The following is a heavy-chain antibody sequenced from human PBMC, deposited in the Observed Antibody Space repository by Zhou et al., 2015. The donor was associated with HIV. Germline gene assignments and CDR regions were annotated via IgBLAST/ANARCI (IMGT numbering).Heavy chain of an antibody. Sequence: QVQLVQSGAEVKKPGSSVKVSCKASGGTFSSYAISWVRQAPGQGLEWMGGIIPIFGTANYAQKFQGRVTITADESTSTAYMELSSLRSEDTAVYYCARGGITMIVASYNWFDPGAREPWSPSPQ. V-gene: IGHV1-69*01. J-gene: IGHJ5*02. D-gene: IGHD3-22*01. CDR1: GGTFSSYA. CDR3: ARGGITMIVASYNWFDP. CDR2: IIPIFGTA.